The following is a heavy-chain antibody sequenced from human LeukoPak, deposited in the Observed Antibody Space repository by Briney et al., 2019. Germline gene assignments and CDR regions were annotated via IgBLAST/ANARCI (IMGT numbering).Heavy chain of an antibody. CDR1: GGSFSGYY. CDR3: ARGSGRRSYYCLGCTDFDY. CDR2: INHSGRT. J-gene: IGHJ4*02. V-gene: IGHV4-34*01. Sequence: SETLSLTYAVYGGSFSGYYWSWIRQPPGKGLEWIGEINHSGRTNYNPSLKSRVTISVDTSKNQFSLKLSSVTAADTAVYYCARGSGRRSYYCLGCTDFDYWGQGTLVTVSS. D-gene: IGHD3-10*01.